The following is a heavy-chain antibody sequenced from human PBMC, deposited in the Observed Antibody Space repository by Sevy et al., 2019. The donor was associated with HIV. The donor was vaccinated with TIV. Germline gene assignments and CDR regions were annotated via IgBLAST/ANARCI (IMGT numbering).Heavy chain of an antibody. D-gene: IGHD3-16*01. CDR3: ARGQNYDVWGSPIRYFDP. V-gene: IGHV1-46*01. CDR2: INPSGGST. CDR1: GYTFTSYY. J-gene: IGHJ5*02. Sequence: ASVKVSCKASGYTFTSYYMHWVRQAPGQGLEWMGIINPSGGSTSYAQKFQGRVTMTRDTSTSTVYMELSSLGSEDTAVYYCARGQNYDVWGSPIRYFDPWGQGTLVTVSS.